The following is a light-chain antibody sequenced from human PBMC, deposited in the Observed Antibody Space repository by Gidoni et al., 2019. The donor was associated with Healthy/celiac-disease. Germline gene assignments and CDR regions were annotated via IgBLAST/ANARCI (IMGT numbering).Light chain of an antibody. CDR2: GAS. CDR3: QQYNNWPRGFT. V-gene: IGKV3-15*01. Sequence: EIVMTQSPATLSVSPGGRATLSCRASQSVSSNLAWYQQKPGQAPRLLIYGASTRATGIPARFSGSGSGTEFTLTISSLQSEDFAVYYCQQYNNWPRGFTFGPGTKVDIK. CDR1: QSVSSN. J-gene: IGKJ3*01.